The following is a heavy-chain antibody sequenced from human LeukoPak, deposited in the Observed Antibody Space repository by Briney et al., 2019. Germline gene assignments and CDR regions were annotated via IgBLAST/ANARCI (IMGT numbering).Heavy chain of an antibody. V-gene: IGHV3-23*01. J-gene: IGHJ5*02. CDR3: AKDPRYSGYDPTWGNNWFDP. D-gene: IGHD5-12*01. Sequence: GGSLRLSCAASGFTFSSYAMSWVRQAPGKGLEWVSAISGSGGSTYYADSVKGRFTISRDNSKNTLYLQMSSLRAEDTAVYYCAKDPRYSGYDPTWGNNWFDPWGQGTLVTVSS. CDR1: GFTFSSYA. CDR2: ISGSGGST.